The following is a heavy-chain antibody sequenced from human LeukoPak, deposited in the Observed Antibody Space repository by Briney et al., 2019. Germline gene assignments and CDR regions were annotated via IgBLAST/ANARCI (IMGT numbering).Heavy chain of an antibody. V-gene: IGHV3-30*02. CDR2: IRYDGSNK. J-gene: IGHJ4*02. D-gene: IGHD5-12*01. CDR1: GFTFSTYG. Sequence: GGSLRLSCAASGFTFSTYGMHWVRQAPGKGLEWVAFIRYDGSNKYYADSVKGRYSISIDNSKNTVYLQMNSLRAEDTAVYYCARDPRATDHFDYWGQGTLVTVSS. CDR3: ARDPRATDHFDY.